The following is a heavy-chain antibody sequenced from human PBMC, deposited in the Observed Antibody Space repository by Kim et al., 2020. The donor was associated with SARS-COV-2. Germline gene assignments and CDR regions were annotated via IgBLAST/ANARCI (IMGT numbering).Heavy chain of an antibody. CDR1: GFTVSSNY. D-gene: IGHD6-19*01. V-gene: IGHV3-53*01. J-gene: IGHJ4*02. CDR2: IYSGGST. Sequence: GGSLRLSCAASGFTVSSNYMSWVRQAPGKGLEWVSVIYSGGSTYYADSVKGRFTISRDNSKNTLYLQMNSLRAEDTAVYYCAWIAVAGYFDYWGQGTLVTVSS. CDR3: AWIAVAGYFDY.